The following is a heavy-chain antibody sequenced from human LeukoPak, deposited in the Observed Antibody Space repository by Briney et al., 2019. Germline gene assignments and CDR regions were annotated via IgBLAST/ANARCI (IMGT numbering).Heavy chain of an antibody. J-gene: IGHJ5*02. CDR1: GYTFTGYY. D-gene: IGHD3-3*01. CDR2: INPNSGGT. CDR3: ARGYDFWSGYYQA. V-gene: IGHV1-2*02. Sequence: ASVKVSCKASGYTFTGYYMHWVRQAPGQGLEWMGWINPNSGGTNYAQKFQGRVTMTRDTSISTAYMELSRLRSDDTAVYYCARGYDFWSGYYQAWGQGTLVTVSS.